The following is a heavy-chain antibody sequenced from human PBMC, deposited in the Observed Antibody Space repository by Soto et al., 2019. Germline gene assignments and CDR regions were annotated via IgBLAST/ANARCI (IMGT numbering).Heavy chain of an antibody. V-gene: IGHV3-48*01. CDR2: ISSVSSTI. CDR1: GFTFSSYS. J-gene: IGHJ4*02. Sequence: GGSLRLSCAASGFTFSSYSMNWVRQAPGKGLEWVSYISSVSSTIYYADSVKGRFTISRDNAKNSLYLQMNSLRAEDTAVYYWARDLYRHYIFDYWGQGTLVTVAS. CDR3: ARDLYRHYIFDY. D-gene: IGHD4-17*01.